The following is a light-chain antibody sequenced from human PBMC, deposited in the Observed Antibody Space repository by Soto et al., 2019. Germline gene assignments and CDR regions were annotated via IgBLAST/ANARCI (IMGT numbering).Light chain of an antibody. J-gene: IGKJ4*01. Sequence: EIVLTQSPGTLSLSPGERATLSCRASQTVSSSYLAWYQQKPGQAPRLLIYGAAIRATGIPDRFSGSGSGTDFTLTISRLEPGDFAVHYCQQYGSSPTTFGGGTKVEI. CDR2: GAA. CDR3: QQYGSSPTT. V-gene: IGKV3-20*01. CDR1: QTVSSSY.